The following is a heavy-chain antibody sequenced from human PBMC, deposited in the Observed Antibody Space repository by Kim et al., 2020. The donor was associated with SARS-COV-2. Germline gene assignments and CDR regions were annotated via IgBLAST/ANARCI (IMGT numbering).Heavy chain of an antibody. V-gene: IGHV3-21*01. Sequence: GGSLRLSCAASGFTFSSYSMNWVRQAPGKGLEWVSSISSSSSYIYYADSVKGRFTISRDNAKNSLYLQMNSLRAEDTAVYYCAGDRGGLDYGMDVWGQGTTVTVSS. D-gene: IGHD3-16*01. CDR1: GFTFSSYS. CDR2: ISSSSSYI. J-gene: IGHJ6*02. CDR3: AGDRGGLDYGMDV.